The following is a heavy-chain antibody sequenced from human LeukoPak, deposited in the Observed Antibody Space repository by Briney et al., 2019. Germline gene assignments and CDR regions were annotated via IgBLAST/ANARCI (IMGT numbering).Heavy chain of an antibody. D-gene: IGHD3-10*01. J-gene: IGHJ4*02. Sequence: PGGSLRLSCTVSGSTPSRYSMTWGRQAPGKGLEWPSAISGSGDSTYYSDSVKARLTSSRDHSRNTLYMQIASLRGEDTAIYYGASSIVRGGYGDYDYWGQGTQVMVS. CDR3: ASSIVRGGYGDYDY. CDR1: GSTPSRYS. V-gene: IGHV3-23*01. CDR2: ISGSGDST.